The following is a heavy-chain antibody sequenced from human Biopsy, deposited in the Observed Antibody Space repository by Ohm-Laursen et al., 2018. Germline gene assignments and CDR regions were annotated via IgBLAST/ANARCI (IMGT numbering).Heavy chain of an antibody. J-gene: IGHJ6*02. CDR1: GYTFPSYG. V-gene: IGHV1-18*01. Sequence: GASVKVSCKASGYTFPSYGISWVRQAPGQGLEWMGWISAYNGNRNYAQKFQGRVTMTTDTSTSTAYMELRSLRSDDTAVYFCAREEDNSGYDYYGMDVWGQGTTATVSS. D-gene: IGHD3-22*01. CDR3: AREEDNSGYDYYGMDV. CDR2: ISAYNGNR.